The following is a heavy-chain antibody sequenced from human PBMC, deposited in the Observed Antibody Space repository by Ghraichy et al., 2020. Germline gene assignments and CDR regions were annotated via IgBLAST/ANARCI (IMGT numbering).Heavy chain of an antibody. J-gene: IGHJ3*02. CDR1: GFTFSSYW. V-gene: IGHV3-7*03. Sequence: GGSLRLSCAASGFTFSSYWMSWVRQAPGKGLEWVANIKQDGSEKYYVDSVKGRFTISRDNAKNSLYLQMNSLRAEDTAVYYCARGRAYCSSTSCYIIAFDIWGQGTMVTVSS. CDR2: IKQDGSEK. CDR3: ARGRAYCSSTSCYIIAFDI. D-gene: IGHD2-2*02.